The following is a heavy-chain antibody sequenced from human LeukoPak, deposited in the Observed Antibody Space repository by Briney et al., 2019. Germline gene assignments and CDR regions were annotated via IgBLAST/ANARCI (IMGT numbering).Heavy chain of an antibody. CDR3: AKRQFFYYGMDV. V-gene: IGHV3-48*04. J-gene: IGHJ6*02. Sequence: GGSLRLSCAASGFTFSSWGMNWVRQAPGKGLEWVSYISSGGSSIYYADSVKGRFTISRDNAKNSLYLQMNSLRAEDTAVYYCAKRQFFYYGMDVWGQGTTVTVSS. CDR1: GFTFSSWG. CDR2: ISSGGSSI. D-gene: IGHD5-24*01.